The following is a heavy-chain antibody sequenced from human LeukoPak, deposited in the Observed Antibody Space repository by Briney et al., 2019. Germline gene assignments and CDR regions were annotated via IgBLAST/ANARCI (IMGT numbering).Heavy chain of an antibody. CDR3: ASTYYYGVWFDP. CDR1: GFTFSSYW. J-gene: IGHJ5*02. CDR2: IKQDGSEK. Sequence: GESLRPSCAASGFTFSSYWMTWVRQAPGKGLEWVANIKQDGSEKYYVDSVKGRFTISRDNAENSLYLQMNGLRVEDTAVYYCASTYYYGVWFDPWGQGTLVTVSS. V-gene: IGHV3-7*01. D-gene: IGHD3-22*01.